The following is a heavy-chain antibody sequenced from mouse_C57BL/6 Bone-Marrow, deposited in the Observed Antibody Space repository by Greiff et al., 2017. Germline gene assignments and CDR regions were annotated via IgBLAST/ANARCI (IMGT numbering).Heavy chain of an antibody. CDR1: GFTFSSYA. Sequence: DVMLVESGEGLVKPGGSLKLSCAASGFTFSSYAMSWVRQTPEKRLEWVAYISSGGDYIYYADTVKGRFTISRDNARNTLYLQMSSLKSEDTAMYYCTGDSGCPLCFDVWGTGTTVTVSS. CDR3: TGDSGCPLCFDV. D-gene: IGHD3-1*01. J-gene: IGHJ1*03. CDR2: ISSGGDYI. V-gene: IGHV5-9-1*02.